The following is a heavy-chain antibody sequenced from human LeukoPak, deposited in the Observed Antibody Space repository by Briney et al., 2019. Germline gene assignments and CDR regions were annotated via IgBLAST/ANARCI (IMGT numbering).Heavy chain of an antibody. D-gene: IGHD2-15*01. V-gene: IGHV3-33*01. J-gene: IGHJ3*02. CDR3: ARARPDGSGGSWPDAFDI. Sequence: PGGSLRLSCAASGFTFSSYGMHWVCQAPGKGLEWVAVIWYDGSNKYYADSVKGRFTISRDNSKNTLYLRMNSLRAEDTAVYYCARARPDGSGGSWPDAFDIWGQGTMVTVSS. CDR2: IWYDGSNK. CDR1: GFTFSSYG.